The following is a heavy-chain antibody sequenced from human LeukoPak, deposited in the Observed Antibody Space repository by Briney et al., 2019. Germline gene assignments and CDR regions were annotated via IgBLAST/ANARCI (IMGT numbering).Heavy chain of an antibody. J-gene: IGHJ4*02. D-gene: IGHD3-10*01. Sequence: ASVKVSCKASGYTFSSYGISWVRQAPGQGLEWMGWISAYNGNTYYAQNLQGRVTMTTDTSTSTAYMELRSLRSDDTAVYYCARGFRGPNFDYWGQGTLVTVSS. CDR3: ARGFRGPNFDY. V-gene: IGHV1-18*01. CDR1: GYTFSSYG. CDR2: ISAYNGNT.